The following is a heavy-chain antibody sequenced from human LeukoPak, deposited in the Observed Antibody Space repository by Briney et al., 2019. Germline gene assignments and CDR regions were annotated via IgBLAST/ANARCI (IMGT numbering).Heavy chain of an antibody. J-gene: IGHJ4*02. V-gene: IGHV3-30*02. CDR3: AKDICGGNCYPHGGY. D-gene: IGHD2-21*01. Sequence: PGGSLSRSCAASGFTFSNYGMDWVRQAPGNGLEGGAFIPYDGSNKYYADSLQGRLTISRDNSMNKLYLQTSSLRAEDTARYYCAKDICGGNCYPHGGYWGQGTLVTVSS. CDR1: GFTFSNYG. CDR2: IPYDGSNK.